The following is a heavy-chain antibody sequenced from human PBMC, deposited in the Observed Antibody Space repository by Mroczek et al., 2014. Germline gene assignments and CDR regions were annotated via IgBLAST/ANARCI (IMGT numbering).Heavy chain of an antibody. J-gene: IGHJ6*02. CDR1: GGSISSGDYY. V-gene: IGHV4-30-4*01. D-gene: IGHD5-12*01. Sequence: QVQLQESGPGLVKPSQTLSLTCTVSGGSISSGDYYWSWIRQPPGKGLEWIGYIYYSGSTYYNPSLKSRVTISVDTSKNQFSLKLSSVTAADTAVYYCARDEIVSGYDWEQKNYYYGMDVWGQGTTVTVSS. CDR3: ARDEIVSGYDWEQKNYYYGMDV. CDR2: IYYSGST.